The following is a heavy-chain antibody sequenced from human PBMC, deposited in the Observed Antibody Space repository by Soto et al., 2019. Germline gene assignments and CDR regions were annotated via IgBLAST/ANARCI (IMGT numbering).Heavy chain of an antibody. V-gene: IGHV4-31*03. CDR1: GGSISSGGYY. CDR3: AREGYSSSWYDRAFDI. Sequence: TSETLSLTCTVSGGSISSGGYYWSWIRQHPGKGLEWIGYIYYSGSTYYNPSLKGRVTISVDTSKNQFSLKLSSVTAADTAVYYCAREGYSSSWYDRAFDIWGQRTMVTVSS. CDR2: IYYSGST. J-gene: IGHJ3*02. D-gene: IGHD6-13*01.